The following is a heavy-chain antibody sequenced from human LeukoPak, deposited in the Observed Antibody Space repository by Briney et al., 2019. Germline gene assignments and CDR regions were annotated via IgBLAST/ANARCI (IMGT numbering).Heavy chain of an antibody. V-gene: IGHV1-8*01. CDR1: GYTFTSYD. J-gene: IGHJ4*02. CDR3: AREAHSTTGTTGFDY. CDR2: MNPNSGNT. D-gene: IGHD1-1*01. Sequence: ASVKVSCKASGYTFTSYDINWVRQATGQGLEWMGWMNPNSGNTGYAQKFQGRVTMTRNTSISTAHMELSSLRSEDTAVYYCAREAHSTTGTTGFDYWGQGTLVTVSS.